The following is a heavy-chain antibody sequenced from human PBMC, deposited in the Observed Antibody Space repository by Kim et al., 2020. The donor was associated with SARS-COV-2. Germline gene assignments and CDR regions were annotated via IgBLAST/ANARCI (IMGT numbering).Heavy chain of an antibody. D-gene: IGHD3-22*01. CDR1: GGSISSSSYY. CDR2: IYYSGST. J-gene: IGHJ4*02. Sequence: SETLSLTCTVSGGSISSSSYYWGWIRQPPGKGLEWIGSIYYSGSTYYNPSLKSRVTISVDTSKNQFSLKLSSVTAADTAVYYCARVNDYYDSSGYYPFDYGGQGTLVTVSS. CDR3: ARVNDYYDSSGYYPFDY. V-gene: IGHV4-39*01.